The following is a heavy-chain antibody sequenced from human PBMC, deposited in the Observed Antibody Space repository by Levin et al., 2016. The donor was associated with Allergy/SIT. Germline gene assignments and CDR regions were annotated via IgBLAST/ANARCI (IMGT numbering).Heavy chain of an antibody. CDR3: ARDVQLWFRIYGMDV. D-gene: IGHD5-18*01. CDR2: INHSGST. CDR1: GGSFSGYY. V-gene: IGHV4-34*01. Sequence: SETLSLTCAVYGGSFSGYYWSWIRQPPGKGLEWIGEINHSGSTNYNPSLKSRVTISVDTSKNQFSLKLSSVTAADTAVYYCARDVQLWFRIYGMDVWGQGTTVTVSS. J-gene: IGHJ6*02.